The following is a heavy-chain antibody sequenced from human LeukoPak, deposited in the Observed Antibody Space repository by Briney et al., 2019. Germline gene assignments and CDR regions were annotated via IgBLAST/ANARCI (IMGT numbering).Heavy chain of an antibody. Sequence: GASVKVSCKASGYTFTGYYVHWVRQAPGQGLEWMGWINPNSGGTNYAQKFQGRVTMTRDTSISTAYMELSRLRSDDTAVYYCARGLVVRLESCDYWGQGTLVTVSS. V-gene: IGHV1-2*02. CDR3: ARGLVVRLESCDY. D-gene: IGHD2-2*01. CDR1: GYTFTGYY. CDR2: INPNSGGT. J-gene: IGHJ4*02.